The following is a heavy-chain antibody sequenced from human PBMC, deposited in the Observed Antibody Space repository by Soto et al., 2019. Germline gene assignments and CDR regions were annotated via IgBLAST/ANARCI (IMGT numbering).Heavy chain of an antibody. J-gene: IGHJ3*02. CDR2: INAGNGNT. D-gene: IGHD2-2*01. V-gene: IGHV1-3*01. CDR1: GYTFTSYA. CDR3: ARDVKRGSILDI. Sequence: ASVKVSCKASGYTFTSYAMHWVRQAPGQRLEWMGWINAGNGNTKYSQKFQGRVTITRDTSASTAYMELSSLRSEDTAVYYCARDVKRGSILDIWGQGTMVTVSS.